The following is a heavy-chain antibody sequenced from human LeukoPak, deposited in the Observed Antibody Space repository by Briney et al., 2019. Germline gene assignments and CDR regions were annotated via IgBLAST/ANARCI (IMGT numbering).Heavy chain of an antibody. D-gene: IGHD6-19*01. V-gene: IGHV3-48*03. CDR2: ISSSGDSL. CDR3: ARMAVAGQYNDY. Sequence: PGGSLRLSCAASGFTFSTYEMKWVRQAPGKGLEWVSYISSSGDSLYYADSVKGRFTTSRDNARNSLYLQMNSLRAEDTAIYYCARMAVAGQYNDYWGQGTLVTVSS. J-gene: IGHJ4*02. CDR1: GFTFSTYE.